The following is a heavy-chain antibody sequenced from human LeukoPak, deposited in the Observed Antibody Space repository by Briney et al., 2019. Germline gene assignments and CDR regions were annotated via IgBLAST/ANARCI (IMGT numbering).Heavy chain of an antibody. CDR3: ARAGFSTSRDF. D-gene: IGHD2-2*01. Sequence: GGSLRLSCAASGFTFSSYWMSWVRQAPGKGLEWVANINEGGSEGYYVDSLKGRFTISRGNAKNSLYLQMNSLRAEDTAVYYCARAGFSTSRDFWGQGTLVTVPS. CDR1: GFTFSSYW. CDR2: INEGGSEG. V-gene: IGHV3-7*03. J-gene: IGHJ4*02.